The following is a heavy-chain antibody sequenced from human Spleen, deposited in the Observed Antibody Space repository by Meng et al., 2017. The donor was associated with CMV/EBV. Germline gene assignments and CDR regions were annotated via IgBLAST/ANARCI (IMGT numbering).Heavy chain of an antibody. V-gene: IGHV1-18*04. D-gene: IGHD6-19*01. CDR1: GYTFTGYY. Sequence: ASVKVSCKASGYTFTGYYLHWVRQAPGQGLEWMGWITAYNGDTTYAQKLQGRVTMTTDTSTSTAYMELRSLTSDDTAVYFCARGGSSGWYYYYGVDVWGQGTTVTVSS. J-gene: IGHJ6*02. CDR3: ARGGSSGWYYYYGVDV. CDR2: ITAYNGDT.